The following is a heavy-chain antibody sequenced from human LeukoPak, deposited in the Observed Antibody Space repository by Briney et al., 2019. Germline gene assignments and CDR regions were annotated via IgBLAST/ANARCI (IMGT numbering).Heavy chain of an antibody. CDR1: GFRFTIFD. Sequence: GGSLRLSCTASGFRFTIFDMHWVRQAPGKGLEWVAAITFDGSTKKYRDSVKGRFIISRDDSKNTLHLQLNSLRIEDTAMYYCAKELDKWAPFDSWGQGTLVTVSS. V-gene: IGHV3-30*18. CDR3: AKELDKWAPFDS. D-gene: IGHD1-26*01. CDR2: ITFDGSTK. J-gene: IGHJ4*02.